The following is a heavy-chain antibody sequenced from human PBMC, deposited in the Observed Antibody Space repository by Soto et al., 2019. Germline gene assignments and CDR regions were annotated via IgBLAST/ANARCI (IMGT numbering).Heavy chain of an antibody. CDR1: GFTFSSYS. J-gene: IGHJ6*04. V-gene: IGHV3-21*01. D-gene: IGHD2-21*01. Sequence: PGGSLRLSCTASGFTFSSYSMNWVRQAPGKGLEWVSSISSSSSYIYYADSVKGRFTISRDNAKNSLYLQMNSLRAEDTAVYYCARVSNGDSYYYGMDVWGKGTTVTVSS. CDR2: ISSSSSYI. CDR3: ARVSNGDSYYYGMDV.